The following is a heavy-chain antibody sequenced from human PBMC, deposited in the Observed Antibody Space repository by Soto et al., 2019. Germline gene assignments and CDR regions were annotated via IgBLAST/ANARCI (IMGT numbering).Heavy chain of an antibody. V-gene: IGHV3-23*01. CDR2: ISGRGDST. J-gene: IGHJ6*02. CDR1: GFIFGHYA. D-gene: IGHD1-1*01. Sequence: EGSLRLSCAGSGFIFGHYAMTWVRQAPGKGLEWISAISGRGDSTYYADAVKGRFTISRDNSKNTLFLQMDSLRFDDTAMYYCAKALDGIDDYFYAMGVWGQGTTVTVSS. CDR3: AKALDGIDDYFYAMGV.